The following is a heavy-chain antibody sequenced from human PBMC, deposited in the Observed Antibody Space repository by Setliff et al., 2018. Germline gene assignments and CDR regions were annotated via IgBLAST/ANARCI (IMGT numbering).Heavy chain of an antibody. D-gene: IGHD3-3*01. Sequence: GASVKVSCKASGYTFTDHYLYWVRQAPGQGLECMGRINPNNGGTNYAQKFQGRVTLTRDTSITTVCMELSTLTSDDTAVYYCVREGLSFGPGCCPNWLDPWGQGTLVTVSS. CDR2: INPNNGGT. V-gene: IGHV1-2*06. CDR1: GYTFTDHY. J-gene: IGHJ5*02. CDR3: VREGLSFGPGCCPNWLDP.